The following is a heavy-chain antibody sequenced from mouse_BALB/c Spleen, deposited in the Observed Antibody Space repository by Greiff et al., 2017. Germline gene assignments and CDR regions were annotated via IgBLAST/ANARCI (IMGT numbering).Heavy chain of an antibody. Sequence: DVHLVESGGGLVQPGGSRKLSCAASGFTFSSFGMHWVRQAPEKGLEWVAYISSGSSTIYYADTVKGRFTISRDNPKNTLFLQMTSLRSEDTAMYYCARSPYYRPDYAMDYWGQGTSVTVSS. CDR2: ISSGSSTI. CDR1: GFTFSSFG. D-gene: IGHD2-14*01. V-gene: IGHV5-17*02. J-gene: IGHJ4*01. CDR3: ARSPYYRPDYAMDY.